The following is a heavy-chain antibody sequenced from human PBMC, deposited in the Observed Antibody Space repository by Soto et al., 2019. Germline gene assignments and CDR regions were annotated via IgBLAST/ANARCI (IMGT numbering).Heavy chain of an antibody. CDR3: ARGGPFGVVISYYYYYYMDV. CDR1: GYTFTGYY. V-gene: IGHV1-2*04. CDR2: INPNSGGT. J-gene: IGHJ6*03. D-gene: IGHD3-3*01. Sequence: ASVKVSCKASGYTFTGYYMHWVRQAPGQGLEWMGWINPNSGGTNYAQKFQGWVTMTRDTSISTAYMELSRLRSDDTAVYYCARGGPFGVVISYYYYYYMDVWGKGTTVTVSS.